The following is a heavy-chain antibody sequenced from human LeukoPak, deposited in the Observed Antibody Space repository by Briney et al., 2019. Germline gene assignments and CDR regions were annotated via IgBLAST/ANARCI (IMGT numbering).Heavy chain of an antibody. CDR1: GFTFSSYS. D-gene: IGHD6-13*01. V-gene: IGHV3-21*01. CDR2: ISGSSSYI. Sequence: GGSLRLSCAASGFTFSSYSMNWVRQAPGKGLEWVSSISGSSSYIYYADSVKGRFTISRDYPKNSLYLQMNSLRAEDTAVYYCARAPTSEQQLQFDYWGQGTLVTVSS. CDR3: ARAPTSEQQLQFDY. J-gene: IGHJ4*02.